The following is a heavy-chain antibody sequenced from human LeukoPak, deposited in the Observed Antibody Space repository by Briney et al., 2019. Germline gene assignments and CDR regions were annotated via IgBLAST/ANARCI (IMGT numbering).Heavy chain of an antibody. CDR3: AKLLWFGAPGRNDAFDI. J-gene: IGHJ3*02. D-gene: IGHD3-10*01. CDR2: IRYDGSNK. Sequence: GGSLRLSCTASGFTFGDYAMTWVRQAPGKGLEWVTFIRYDGSNKYYADSVKGRFTISRDNSKNTLYLQMNSLRAEDTAVYYCAKLLWFGAPGRNDAFDIWGQGTMVTVSS. CDR1: GFTFGDYA. V-gene: IGHV3-30*02.